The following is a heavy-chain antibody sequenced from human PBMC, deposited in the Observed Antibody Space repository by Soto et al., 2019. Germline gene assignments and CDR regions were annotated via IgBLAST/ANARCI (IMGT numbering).Heavy chain of an antibody. J-gene: IGHJ6*02. D-gene: IGHD2-2*01. CDR1: GYSFTRYW. Sequence: GESLKISCKGSGYSFTRYWIGWVRQMPGKGLEWMGIMYPGDSETRYSPSFQGQVTISADKSISTAYLQWSSLKASDTAMYYCARQLLGFCSSTSCLNYYYYGMDVWGQGTTVTVSS. CDR3: ARQLLGFCSSTSCLNYYYYGMDV. CDR2: MYPGDSET. V-gene: IGHV5-51*01.